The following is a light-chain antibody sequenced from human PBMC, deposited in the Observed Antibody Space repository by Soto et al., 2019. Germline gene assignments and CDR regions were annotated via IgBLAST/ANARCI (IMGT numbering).Light chain of an antibody. CDR2: AAS. CDR3: QQLYTYPLT. J-gene: IGKJ4*01. V-gene: IGKV1-9*01. Sequence: IQLTQSPSSLSASVGDRVTITCRASQDIFSYLAWYQQKAGKAPKLLIYAASTLQSGVPSRFSGSGSETDFTLTISSLQPEDFATYYCQQLYTYPLTFGGGTKVEIK. CDR1: QDIFSY.